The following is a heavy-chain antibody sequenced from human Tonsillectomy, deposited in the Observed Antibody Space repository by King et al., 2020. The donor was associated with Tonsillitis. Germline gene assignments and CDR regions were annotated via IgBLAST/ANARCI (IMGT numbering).Heavy chain of an antibody. J-gene: IGHJ4*02. V-gene: IGHV3-49*04. D-gene: IGHD2-2*01. CDR1: GFIFDEYS. CDR2: IRSEDYGGTT. CDR3: TRRRGCCSRSCSGYFDY. Sequence: VQLVESGGGLVQPGRSLRLSCTASGFIFDEYSMSWVRQAPGKGLEWVGFIRSEDYGGTTEYAASVKGRFTISRDDSKSIVYLQMSSLKTEDTAVYYCTRRRGCCSRSCSGYFDYWGQGILVTVSS.